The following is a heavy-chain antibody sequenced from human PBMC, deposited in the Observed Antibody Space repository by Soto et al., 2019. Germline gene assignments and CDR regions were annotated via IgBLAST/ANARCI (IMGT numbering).Heavy chain of an antibody. D-gene: IGHD5-18*01. CDR2: IIPIFGTA. J-gene: IGHJ4*02. CDR1: GGTFSSYA. V-gene: IGHV1-69*13. CDR3: AREDTAMGTFDY. Sequence: ASVKVSCKASGGTFSSYAISWVRQAPGQGLEWMGGIIPIFGTANYAQKFQGRVTITADESTSTAYMELSSLRSEDTAVYYCAREDTAMGTFDYWGQGTLVTV.